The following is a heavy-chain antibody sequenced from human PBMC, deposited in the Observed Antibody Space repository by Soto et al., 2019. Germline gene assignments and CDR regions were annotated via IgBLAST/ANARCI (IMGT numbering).Heavy chain of an antibody. CDR1: GFTFSSYA. Sequence: GGSLRLSCAASGFTFSSYAMSWVRQAPGKGLEWVSAISGSGVSTYYADSVKGRFTISRDNSKNTLYLQMNSLRAEDTAVYYCAKSPGMYYYDSSGYYHYDYWGQGTLVTVSS. CDR2: ISGSGVST. J-gene: IGHJ4*02. V-gene: IGHV3-23*01. D-gene: IGHD3-22*01. CDR3: AKSPGMYYYDSSGYYHYDY.